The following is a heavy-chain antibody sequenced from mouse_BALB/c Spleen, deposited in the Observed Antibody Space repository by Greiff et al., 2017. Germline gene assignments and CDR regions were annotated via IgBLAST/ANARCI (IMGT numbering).Heavy chain of an antibody. CDR1: GYTFTDYN. D-gene: IGHD4-1*01. CDR2: IYPYNGGT. J-gene: IGHJ2*01. CDR3: ARGPLAGTGLHVYFDY. Sequence: EVQLQQSGPELVKPGASVKISCKASGYTFTDYNMHWVKQSHGKSLEWIGYIYPYNGGTGYNQKFKSKATLTVDNSSSTAYMELRSLTSEDSAVYYCARGPLAGTGLHVYFDYWGQGTTLTVSS. V-gene: IGHV1S29*02.